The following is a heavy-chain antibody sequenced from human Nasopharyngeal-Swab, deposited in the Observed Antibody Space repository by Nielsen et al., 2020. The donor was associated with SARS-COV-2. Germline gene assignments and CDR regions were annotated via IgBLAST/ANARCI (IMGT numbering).Heavy chain of an antibody. J-gene: IGHJ4*02. CDR2: IKQDGSDK. CDR3: AGGTGWVFNC. Sequence: GESLKISCEASGFHFSTYWMNWVRQTPRKGLEWVANIKQDGSDKRYVDSGKGRLTISRDNAKNPLYLQIKRLKAEETAVYYCAGGTGWVFNCWGQGTLVTVSS. V-gene: IGHV3-7*01. D-gene: IGHD2-8*02. CDR1: GFHFSTYW.